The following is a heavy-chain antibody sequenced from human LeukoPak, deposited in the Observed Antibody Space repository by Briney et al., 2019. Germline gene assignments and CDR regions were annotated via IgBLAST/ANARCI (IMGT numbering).Heavy chain of an antibody. CDR2: VGGGTDI. J-gene: IGHJ4*02. V-gene: IGHV3-23*01. D-gene: IGHD1-26*01. CDR3: AKDATPHNGIWDNFDH. Sequence: GRTLRLSRAASGFTFNVHGMTSGRQAPSARLKGGSSVGGGTDIHYADSVKGRFIASRDDSKNTLYLHMRSLRAEDTAVYFCAKDATPHNGIWDNFDHWGQGTPVTVSS. CDR1: GFTFNVHG.